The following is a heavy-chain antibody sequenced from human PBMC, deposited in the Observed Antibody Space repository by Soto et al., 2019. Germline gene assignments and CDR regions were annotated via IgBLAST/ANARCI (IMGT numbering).Heavy chain of an antibody. CDR2: VYHSWST. CDR1: GGSISSDY. V-gene: IGHV4-59*01. Sequence: QVQLQESGPGLVKPSEILSLTCTVSGGSISSDYWNWIRQPPGKGLEWIGYVYHSWSTKYNPSLKSRVTISVDTSKNQLSLKLSSVTAADTAVYYCARFGTSPNGNWFDPWGQGTLVTVSS. D-gene: IGHD3-10*01. J-gene: IGHJ5*02. CDR3: ARFGTSPNGNWFDP.